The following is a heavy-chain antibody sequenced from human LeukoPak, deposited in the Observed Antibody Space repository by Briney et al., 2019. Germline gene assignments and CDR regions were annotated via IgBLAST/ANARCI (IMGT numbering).Heavy chain of an antibody. D-gene: IGHD6-19*01. Sequence: GGSLRLSCAGSGFIFNNYAMHWVRQPPGKGLEWVSGISWNSGSIDYADSVKGRFTNSRDNAKNSLYLQMNSLRVEDTAFYYCAKDNRRHYTSGPNPDSLHWGQGALVTVSS. J-gene: IGHJ4*02. CDR3: AKDNRRHYTSGPNPDSLH. CDR1: GFIFNNYA. CDR2: ISWNSGSI. V-gene: IGHV3-9*01.